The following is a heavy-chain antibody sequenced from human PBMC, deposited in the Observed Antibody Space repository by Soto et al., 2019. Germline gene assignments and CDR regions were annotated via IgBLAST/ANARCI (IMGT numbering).Heavy chain of an antibody. V-gene: IGHV4-59*01. J-gene: IGHJ5*02. Sequence: SETLSLTCTVSGPSIFSNFWSWFRQPPGKGLEWIGYIFHSGSTNYNPSLKSRVTISVDTSKNQFSLKLRSVTAADTAVYYCARAGTSGYYYGWFDPWGQGIPVTVSS. CDR1: GPSIFSNF. CDR2: IFHSGST. CDR3: ARAGTSGYYYGWFDP. D-gene: IGHD3-22*01.